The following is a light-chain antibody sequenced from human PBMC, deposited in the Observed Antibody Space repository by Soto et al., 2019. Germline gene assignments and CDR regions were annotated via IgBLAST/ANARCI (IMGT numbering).Light chain of an antibody. V-gene: IGLV2-14*01. CDR1: SSDVGGYKY. CDR2: DVT. Sequence: QSALTQPASGSESPGQSITISCTGSSSDVGGYKYVSWYQQHPGKAPKLLIYDVTNRPSGVSNRFSGSKSGYTASLTISGLQSEDEADYYCSSYTSFKTLVFGTGTKVTVL. CDR3: SSYTSFKTLV. J-gene: IGLJ1*01.